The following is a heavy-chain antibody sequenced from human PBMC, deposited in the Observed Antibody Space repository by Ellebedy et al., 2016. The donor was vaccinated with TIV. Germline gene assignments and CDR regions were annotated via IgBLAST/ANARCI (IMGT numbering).Heavy chain of an antibody. J-gene: IGHJ2*01. D-gene: IGHD6-19*01. Sequence: MPSETLSLTCTVSAGSMINYYWSWVRQSPEKGLEWIAYVYYTGRTNYNPSLGLRVTISLDTSKRQFSRNLRSLTAADTAVYYCARSSAGGFDYWYFDLWGRGPLVTVSS. CDR1: AGSMINYY. V-gene: IGHV4-59*01. CDR3: ARSSAGGFDYWYFDL. CDR2: VYYTGRT.